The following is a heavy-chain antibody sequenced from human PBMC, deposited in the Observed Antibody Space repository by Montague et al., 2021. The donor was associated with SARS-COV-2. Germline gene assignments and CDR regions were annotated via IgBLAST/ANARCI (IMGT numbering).Heavy chain of an antibody. J-gene: IGHJ4*02. CDR2: ISYSGST. Sequence: SETLSLTCAVYGGSFSGYWWTWIRQSPGKGLEWIGGISYSGSTKYNPSLKSRVTISVDTSKNQFSLDLTSVTAADTAVYYCARGAPGYWGQGTLVTVSS. CDR1: GGSFSGYW. V-gene: IGHV4-34*01. CDR3: ARGAPGY.